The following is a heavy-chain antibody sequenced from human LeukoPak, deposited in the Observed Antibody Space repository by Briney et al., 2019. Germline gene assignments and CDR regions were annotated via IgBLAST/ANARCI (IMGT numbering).Heavy chain of an antibody. CDR2: IFYTGAT. D-gene: IGHD3-10*01. CDR1: GGSISEYY. V-gene: IGHV4-59*08. J-gene: IGHJ3*02. Sequence: SETLSLTCTVSGGSISEYYWSWIRQSPGKGLEWIAYIFYTGATKYNPSLVGRVTISVDSSKNQLSLKVRSVTAVDTAIYYCVRHPPRATVGRAFDIWGQGTMVTVSS. CDR3: VRHPPRATVGRAFDI.